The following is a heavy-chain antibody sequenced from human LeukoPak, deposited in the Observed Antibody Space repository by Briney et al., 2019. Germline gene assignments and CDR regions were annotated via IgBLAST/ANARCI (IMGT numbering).Heavy chain of an antibody. CDR3: GRGDRSGYGT. D-gene: IGHD3-3*01. Sequence: ASVTVSCKASGYTFTSYYMHWVRQPPGQGLEWMGIINHSGGSTSYAQKYHGRVTIVGTTSTRTVHKVRSSLGAEEAVVYCGGRGDRSGYGTWGQGTLVTVSS. CDR1: GYTFTSYY. CDR2: INHSGGST. V-gene: IGHV1-46*01. J-gene: IGHJ4*02.